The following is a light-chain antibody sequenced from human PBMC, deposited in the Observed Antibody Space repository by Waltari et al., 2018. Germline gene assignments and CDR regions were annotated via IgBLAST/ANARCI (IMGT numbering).Light chain of an antibody. J-gene: IGKJ3*01. CDR3: QQSYSTPFT. V-gene: IGKV1-39*01. CDR2: AAS. CDR1: QSISSY. Sequence: DIQMTQSPSSLSASVGDRVTITGRASQSISSYVNWYQQKPGKAPKLLIYAASSLQSGVPSRFSGSGSGTDFTLTISSLQPEDFATYYCQQSYSTPFTFGPGTKVDIK.